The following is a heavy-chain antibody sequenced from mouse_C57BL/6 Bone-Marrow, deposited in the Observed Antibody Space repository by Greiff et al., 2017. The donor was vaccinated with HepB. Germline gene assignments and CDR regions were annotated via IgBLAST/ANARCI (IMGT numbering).Heavy chain of an antibody. CDR1: GFTFSSYA. CDR2: ISDGGSYT. V-gene: IGHV5-4*01. D-gene: IGHD1-1*02. J-gene: IGHJ4*01. CDR3: ARLWSYYAMDY. Sequence: DVHLVESGGGLVKPGGSLKLSCAASGFTFSSYAMSWVRQTPEKRLEWVATISDGGSYTYYPDNVKGRFTISRDNAKNNLYLQMSHLKSEDTAMYYCARLWSYYAMDYWGQGTSVTVSS.